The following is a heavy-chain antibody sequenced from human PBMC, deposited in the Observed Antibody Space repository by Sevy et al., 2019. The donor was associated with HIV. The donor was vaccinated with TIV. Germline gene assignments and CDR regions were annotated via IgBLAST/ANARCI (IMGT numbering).Heavy chain of an antibody. CDR2: INPNSGGT. D-gene: IGHD3-3*01. CDR1: GYTFTGYY. Sequence: ASVKVSCKASGYTFTGYYMHWVRQAPGQGLEWMGRINPNSGGTNYAQKFQGRVTMTRDTSISTAYMELSRLRSDDTAVYYCARMPNYDFWSGSSQAYNWFDPWGQGTLVTVSS. CDR3: ARMPNYDFWSGSSQAYNWFDP. J-gene: IGHJ5*02. V-gene: IGHV1-2*06.